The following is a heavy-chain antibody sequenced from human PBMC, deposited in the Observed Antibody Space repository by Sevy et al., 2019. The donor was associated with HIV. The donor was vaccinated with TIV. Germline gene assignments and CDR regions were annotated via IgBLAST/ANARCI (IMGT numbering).Heavy chain of an antibody. V-gene: IGHV1-58*01. CDR1: GFTFTSSA. CDR2: IVVGSGNT. D-gene: IGHD1-26*01. J-gene: IGHJ6*02. CDR3: AAEGGTEVDYYYGMDV. Sequence: ASVKVSCKASGFTFTSSAVQWVRQARGQRLEWIGWIVVGSGNTNYAQKFQERVTITRDMSTSTAYMERSSLRSEDTAVYYCAAEGGTEVDYYYGMDVWGQGTTVTVSS.